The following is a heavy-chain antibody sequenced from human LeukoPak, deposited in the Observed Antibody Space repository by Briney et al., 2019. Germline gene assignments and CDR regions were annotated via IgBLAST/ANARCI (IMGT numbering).Heavy chain of an antibody. Sequence: PGRSLRLSCAASGFTFDDYAMHWVRQAPGKGLEWVSGISWNGGSIDYADSVKGRFTISRDNAKNSLYLQMNRLRAEDTALYYCGRASRPYSSSWYDYYGMDVWVQGTTVTVS. CDR2: ISWNGGSI. D-gene: IGHD6-13*01. J-gene: IGHJ6*02. CDR3: GRASRPYSSSWYDYYGMDV. V-gene: IGHV3-9*01. CDR1: GFTFDDYA.